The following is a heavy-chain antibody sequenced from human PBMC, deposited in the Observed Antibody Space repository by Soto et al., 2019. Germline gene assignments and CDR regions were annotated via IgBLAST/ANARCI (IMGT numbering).Heavy chain of an antibody. CDR3: ATRDCTNNVCHFP. CDR2: XHXXGXTX. CDR1: GGSISTNDW. V-gene: IGHV4-4*02. D-gene: IGHD2-8*01. J-gene: IGHJ5*02. Sequence: SETLSLTCAVSGGSISTNDWWTWVRQPPGKGLEXIGXXHXXGXTXXXSXXLQSRVTVSIDKSENQFSLRLTSVTAADTAVYYCATRDCTNNVCHFPWGQGTLVTASS.